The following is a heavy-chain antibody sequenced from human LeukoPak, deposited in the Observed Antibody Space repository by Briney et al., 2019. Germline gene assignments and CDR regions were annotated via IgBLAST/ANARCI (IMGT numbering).Heavy chain of an antibody. CDR1: GYSFTSYC. D-gene: IGHD2-15*01. Sequence: GESLKITCTGSGYSFTSYCIGWVRQMPGKGLEWIGIIYPGDSDTRYSPSFKGQFTISADKSISSLYLQRSSLKASDTAVYYCAGRRGGSWGCFDPWGQGTLVTVSS. V-gene: IGHV5-51*01. CDR2: IYPGDSDT. J-gene: IGHJ5*02. CDR3: AGRRGGSWGCFDP.